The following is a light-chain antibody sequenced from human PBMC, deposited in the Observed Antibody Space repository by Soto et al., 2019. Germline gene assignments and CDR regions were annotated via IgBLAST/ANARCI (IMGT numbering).Light chain of an antibody. Sequence: QSALTQPPSASGSPGQSVTISCTGTSSDVGDYNYVSWYQQHPGKAPKLMIYEDSKRPSGVPDRFSGSKSGNTASLTVSGLQAEDEADYYCSSYAGSNNLVFGGGTKLTVL. CDR3: SSYAGSNNLV. V-gene: IGLV2-8*01. J-gene: IGLJ3*02. CDR2: EDS. CDR1: SSDVGDYNY.